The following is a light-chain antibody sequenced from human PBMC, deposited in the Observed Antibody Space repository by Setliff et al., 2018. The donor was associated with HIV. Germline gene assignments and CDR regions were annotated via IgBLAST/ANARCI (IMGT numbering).Light chain of an antibody. CDR1: SSDVGSYNF. Sequence: QSVLTQPASVSGSPGQSITISCTGTSSDVGSYNFVSWYQQHPGKAPKLILYEVSKWPSGVSNHFSGSKSGNTASLTISGLQAEDEADYHCCSYAGTYTLVFGGGTKVTVL. CDR2: EVS. CDR3: CSYAGTYTLV. J-gene: IGLJ2*01. V-gene: IGLV2-23*02.